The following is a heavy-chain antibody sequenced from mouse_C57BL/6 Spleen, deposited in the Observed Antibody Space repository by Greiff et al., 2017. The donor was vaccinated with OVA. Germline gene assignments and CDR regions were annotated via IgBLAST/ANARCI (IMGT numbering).Heavy chain of an antibody. V-gene: IGHV5-2*01. CDR1: EYEFPSHD. D-gene: IGHD2-5*01. Sequence: EVKVVEYGGGLVQPGESLKLSCESNEYEFPSHDMSWVRKTPEKRLELVAAINSDGGSTYYPDTMERRFIISRDNTKKTLYLQMSSLRSEDTALYYCARRAYSNLWYFDVWGTGTTVTVSS. CDR3: ARRAYSNLWYFDV. J-gene: IGHJ1*03. CDR2: INSDGGST.